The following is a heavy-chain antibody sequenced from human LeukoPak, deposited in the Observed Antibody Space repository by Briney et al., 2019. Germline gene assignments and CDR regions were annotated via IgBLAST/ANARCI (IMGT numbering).Heavy chain of an antibody. J-gene: IGHJ3*02. CDR1: GYTFTSYG. D-gene: IGHD5-24*01. Sequence: ASVKASCKASGYTFTSYGISCVQQAPGQGLEWMGWISAYNGNTNYAQKLQGRVTMTTDTATSTAYMEMRSLRSDDTAVYYCARREPTNADAFDIWGQGTVVTISS. V-gene: IGHV1-18*01. CDR2: ISAYNGNT. CDR3: ARREPTNADAFDI.